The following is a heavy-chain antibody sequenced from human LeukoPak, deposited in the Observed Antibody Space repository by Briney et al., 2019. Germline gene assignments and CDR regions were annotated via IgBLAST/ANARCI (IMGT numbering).Heavy chain of an antibody. CDR3: ARAQYDYVWGSYPFDY. CDR2: IYSGGST. CDR1: GFTVSSNY. J-gene: IGHJ4*02. D-gene: IGHD3-16*02. V-gene: IGHV3-53*01. Sequence: GGSLRLSCAASGFTVSSNYMSWVRQAPGKGLEWVSVIYSGGSTYYADSVKGRFTISRDNSKNTLYLQMNSLRAEDTAVYYCARAQYDYVWGSYPFDYWGQGTLVTVSS.